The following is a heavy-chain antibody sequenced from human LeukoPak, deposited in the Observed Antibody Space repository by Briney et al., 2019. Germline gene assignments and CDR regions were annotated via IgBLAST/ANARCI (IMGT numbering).Heavy chain of an antibody. J-gene: IGHJ4*02. Sequence: ASVKVSCKASGYTFTNYGTSWVRQAPGQGLEWMGWISAYNGNTHYAQKLQGRVTTTTDTSTSTAYMELRSLRSDDTAVYYCARDLPDLTFYYDSSGLDYWGQGTLVTVSS. D-gene: IGHD3-22*01. CDR1: GYTFTNYG. CDR3: ARDLPDLTFYYDSSGLDY. V-gene: IGHV1-18*01. CDR2: ISAYNGNT.